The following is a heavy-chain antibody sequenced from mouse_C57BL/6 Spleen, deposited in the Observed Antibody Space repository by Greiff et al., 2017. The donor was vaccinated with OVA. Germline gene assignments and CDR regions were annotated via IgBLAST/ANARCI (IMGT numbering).Heavy chain of an antibody. J-gene: IGHJ4*01. CDR1: GYTFTSYW. CDR3: ARDSYAMDY. Sequence: QVQLKQPGAELVMPGASVKLSCKASGYTFTSYWMHWVKQRPGQGLEWIGEIDPSDSYTNYNQKFKGKSTLTVDKSSSTAYMQLSSLTSEDSAVYYCARDSYAMDYWGQGTSVTVSS. V-gene: IGHV1-69*01. CDR2: IDPSDSYT.